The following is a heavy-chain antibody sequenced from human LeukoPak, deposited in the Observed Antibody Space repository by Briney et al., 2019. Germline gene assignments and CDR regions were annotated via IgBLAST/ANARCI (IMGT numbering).Heavy chain of an antibody. D-gene: IGHD4-17*01. J-gene: IGHJ3*02. Sequence: KSGGSLRLSCAASGFTFSSYSMNWVRQAPGKGLEWVSSISSSSSYIYYADSVKGRFTISRDNAKNSLYLQMNSLRAEDTAVYYCARDRKNDYGDYGGSDAFDIWGQGTMVTVSS. CDR3: ARDRKNDYGDYGGSDAFDI. CDR1: GFTFSSYS. V-gene: IGHV3-21*01. CDR2: ISSSSSYI.